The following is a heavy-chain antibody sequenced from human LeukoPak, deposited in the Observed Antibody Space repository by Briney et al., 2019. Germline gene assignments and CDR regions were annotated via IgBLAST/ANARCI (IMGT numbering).Heavy chain of an antibody. CDR1: GFTFNRCW. CDR3: AKDPYRVVFATGNYLDP. J-gene: IGHJ5*02. V-gene: IGHV3-30*18. D-gene: IGHD2-15*01. Sequence: GGSLRLSCVVSGFTFNRCWMNWVRQAPGKGLEWVAVISSDETNIRYGDSVRGRFTVSRDNAKNTVYLQMNSLGADDTAVYYCAKDPYRVVFATGNYLDPWGQGTLVTVSS. CDR2: ISSDETNI.